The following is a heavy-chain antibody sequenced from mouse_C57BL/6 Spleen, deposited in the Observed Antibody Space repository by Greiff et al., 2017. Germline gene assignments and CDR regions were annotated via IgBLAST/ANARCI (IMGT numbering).Heavy chain of an antibody. D-gene: IGHD3-2*02. CDR2: IYPGDGDT. CDR1: GYAFSSSW. J-gene: IGHJ2*01. V-gene: IGHV1-82*01. CDR3: ARSLDSSGLYFDY. Sequence: VQLQQSGPELVKPGASVKISCKASGYAFSSSWMNWVKQRPGKGLEWIGRIYPGDGDTNYNGKFKGKATLTADKSSSTAYMQLSSLTSEDSAVYFCARSLDSSGLYFDYWGQGTTLTVSS.